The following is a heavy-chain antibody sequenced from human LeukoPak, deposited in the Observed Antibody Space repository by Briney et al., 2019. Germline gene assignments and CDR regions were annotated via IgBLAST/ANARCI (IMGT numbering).Heavy chain of an antibody. CDR3: TRRLDD. CDR1: GFTFSSYW. CDR2: IKHDESEK. Sequence: QSGGSLRLSCAASGFTFSSYWMHWVRQAPGKGLEWVANIKHDESEKNYLDSVKGRFTISRDNAQNSLYLQMNGLRVEDTAVYYCTRRLDDWGQGTLVTVSS. J-gene: IGHJ4*02. D-gene: IGHD3-16*01. V-gene: IGHV3-7*01.